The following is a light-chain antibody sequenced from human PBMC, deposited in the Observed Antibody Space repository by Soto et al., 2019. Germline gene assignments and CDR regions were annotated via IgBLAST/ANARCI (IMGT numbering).Light chain of an antibody. V-gene: IGKV3-20*01. CDR2: GAS. CDR1: QTITGTY. J-gene: IGKJ1*01. Sequence: EVVLTQFPGTLSLSPGERATLSCRASQTITGTYLAWYQQKPGQAPRLLIHGASTRATGIPDRFSGGGTGTDFNLNISRVEPEDFATYYCLQDINYPWTFGQGTKVEIK. CDR3: LQDINYPWT.